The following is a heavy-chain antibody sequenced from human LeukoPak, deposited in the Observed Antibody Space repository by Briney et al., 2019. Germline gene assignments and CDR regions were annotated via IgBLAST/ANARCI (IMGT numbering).Heavy chain of an antibody. J-gene: IGHJ4*02. CDR2: VRVDGDNS. Sequence: PGGSLRLSCAASGFTFSSYAMGWVRQAPGKGLEWVSGVRVDGDNSYYADSVKGRFTISRDNSKSTLYLQMNSLRAEDTALYYCAKGSGDTGYYFDDWGQGTLVTVSS. CDR1: GFTFSSYA. V-gene: IGHV3-23*01. D-gene: IGHD3-10*01. CDR3: AKGSGDTGYYFDD.